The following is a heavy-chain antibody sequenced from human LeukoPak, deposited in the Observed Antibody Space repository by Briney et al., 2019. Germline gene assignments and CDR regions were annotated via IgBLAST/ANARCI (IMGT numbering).Heavy chain of an antibody. V-gene: IGHV7-4-1*02. D-gene: IGHD5-12*01. CDR1: GYTFSGYG. CDR2: INTNTGNP. Sequence: GASVKVSCKSSGYTFSGYGISWVRQAPGQGLEWMGWINTNTGNPTYAQGFTGRFVFSLDTSVSTAYLQISSLKAEDTAVYYCATWGEWLRYWGQGTLVTVSS. J-gene: IGHJ4*02. CDR3: ATWGEWLRY.